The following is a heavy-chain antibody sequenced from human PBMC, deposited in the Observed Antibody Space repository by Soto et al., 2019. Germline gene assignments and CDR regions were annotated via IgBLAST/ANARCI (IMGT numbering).Heavy chain of an antibody. J-gene: IGHJ6*02. D-gene: IGHD5-18*01. CDR1: GYTFTSYG. Sequence: ASVKVSCKASGYTFTSYGISWVRQAPGQGLEWMGWISAYNGNTNYAQKLQGRVTMTTDTSTSTAYMELRSLRSDDTAVYYWAISPSPASFQTGGGYHYFYYAMDVWGQGTTVTVSS. V-gene: IGHV1-18*04. CDR2: ISAYNGNT. CDR3: AISPSPASFQTGGGYHYFYYAMDV.